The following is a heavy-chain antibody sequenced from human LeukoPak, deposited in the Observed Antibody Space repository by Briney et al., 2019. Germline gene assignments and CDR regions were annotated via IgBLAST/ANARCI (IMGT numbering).Heavy chain of an antibody. Sequence: SETLSLTCTVSGGSISSYYWGWIRQPPGKGLEWIGSIYHSRSTYYNPSLKSRVTISVDTSKNQFSLKLSSVTAADTAVYYCARDPMYYYDRPVDYWGQGTLVTVSS. J-gene: IGHJ4*02. CDR3: ARDPMYYYDRPVDY. CDR2: IYHSRST. CDR1: GGSISSYY. D-gene: IGHD3-22*01. V-gene: IGHV4-38-2*02.